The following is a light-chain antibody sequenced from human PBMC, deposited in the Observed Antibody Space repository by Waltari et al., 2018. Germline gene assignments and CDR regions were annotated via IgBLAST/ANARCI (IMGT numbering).Light chain of an antibody. CDR1: KSLVHSDGNTY. V-gene: IGKV2-30*02. J-gene: IGKJ4*01. CDR3: MQGTHWPLT. CDR2: KVS. Sequence: DVVLTQSPLSLPVTLGQPASISCKSSKSLVHSDGNTYLAWFHQRPGQSPRRLIYKVSNRESGVPDRFSASGSGTDFTLKISRVEAEDVGVFYCMQGTHWPLTFGGGTTVEIK.